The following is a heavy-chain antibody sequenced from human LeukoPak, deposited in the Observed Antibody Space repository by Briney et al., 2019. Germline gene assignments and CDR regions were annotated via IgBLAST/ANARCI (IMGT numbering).Heavy chain of an antibody. CDR2: SYPGDSDT. J-gene: IGHJ3*02. D-gene: IGHD2-15*01. V-gene: IGHV5-51*01. CDR3: ARLEGDCSGGSCYDGGDAFDI. CDR1: GYSFTSYW. Sequence: GESLKISCKGFGYSFTSYWIVWVRQLPGQGLEWMGISYPGDSDTRYSPSFQGQVTISADKAISTAYLQWSSLKASDTAMYYCARLEGDCSGGSCYDGGDAFDIWGQGTMVTVSS.